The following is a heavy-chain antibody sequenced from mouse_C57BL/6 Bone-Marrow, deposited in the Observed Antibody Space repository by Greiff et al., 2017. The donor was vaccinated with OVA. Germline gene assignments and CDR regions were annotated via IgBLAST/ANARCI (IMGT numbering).Heavy chain of an antibody. Sequence: EVQRVESGGGLVQPGGSLKLSCAASGFTFSDYGMAWVRQAPRKGPEWVAFISNLAYSIYYADTVTGRFTISRENAKNTLYLEMISLSSEDTAMYDCARITTVVDPYFDVWGTGTTVTVSS. CDR2: ISNLAYSI. CDR3: ARITTVVDPYFDV. CDR1: GFTFSDYG. J-gene: IGHJ1*03. V-gene: IGHV5-15*01. D-gene: IGHD1-1*01.